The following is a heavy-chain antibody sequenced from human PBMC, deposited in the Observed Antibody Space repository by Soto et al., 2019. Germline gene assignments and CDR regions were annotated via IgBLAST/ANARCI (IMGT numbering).Heavy chain of an antibody. CDR3: ASKGGYRDAFDF. CDR1: GFTFSSYN. D-gene: IGHD2-15*01. J-gene: IGHJ3*01. V-gene: IGHV3-48*01. Sequence: EVQLVESGGGLVQPGGSLRLSCAASGFTFSSYNMNWVRQAPGKGPEWVSYISSSTSSIYYADSVQGRFTISRDNAKNSLYLQMNSLRAEDTAVYYCASKGGYRDAFDFWGQGTMVTVSS. CDR2: ISSSTSSI.